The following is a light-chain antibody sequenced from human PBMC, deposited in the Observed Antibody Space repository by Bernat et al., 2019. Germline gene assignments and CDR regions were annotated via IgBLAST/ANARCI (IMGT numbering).Light chain of an antibody. CDR3: SSYTSSSTLV. J-gene: IGLJ3*02. Sequence: QSALTQPASVSGSPGHSITISCTGTSSDVGGYNYVSWYQQHPGKAPKLMIYDVSDRPSGISNRFSGSKSGNTASLTISGLLAEDEADYYCSSYTSSSTLVFGGGTKLTVL. CDR1: SSDVGGYNY. V-gene: IGLV2-14*03. CDR2: DVS.